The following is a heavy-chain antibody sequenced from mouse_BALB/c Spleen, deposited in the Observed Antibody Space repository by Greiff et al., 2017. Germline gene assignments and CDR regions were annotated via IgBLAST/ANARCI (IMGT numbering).Heavy chain of an antibody. J-gene: IGHJ1*01. V-gene: IGHV1S56*01. Sequence: VKLQESGPELGKPGALVKISCKASGYTFTSYDINWVKQRPGQGLEWIGWIYPGDGSTKYNEKFKGKATLTADKSSSTAYMQLSSLTSENSAVYFCARSRTTAWYFDVWGAGTTVTVSS. D-gene: IGHD1-2*01. CDR1: GYTFTSYD. CDR2: IYPGDGST. CDR3: ARSRTTAWYFDV.